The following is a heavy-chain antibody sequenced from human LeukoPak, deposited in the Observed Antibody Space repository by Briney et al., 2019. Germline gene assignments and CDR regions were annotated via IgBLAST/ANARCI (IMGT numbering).Heavy chain of an antibody. D-gene: IGHD3-22*01. Sequence: SETLSLTCTVSGVSISSGDYYWSWIRQPPGKGLEWIGEINHSGSTNYNPSLKSRVTISVDTSKNQFSLKLSSVTAADTAVYYCARGLNYYDSSGLGYWGQGTLVTVSS. J-gene: IGHJ4*02. V-gene: IGHV4-39*07. CDR3: ARGLNYYDSSGLGY. CDR2: INHSGST. CDR1: GVSISSGDYY.